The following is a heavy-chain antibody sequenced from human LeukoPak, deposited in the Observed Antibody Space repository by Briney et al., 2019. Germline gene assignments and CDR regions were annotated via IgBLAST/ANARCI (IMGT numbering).Heavy chain of an antibody. Sequence: ASVKVSCKASGYTFTDYEMHWVRQAPGQGLEWMGWISPKTGDTSHAQKFQGRVTMTGDTSTRTVYMEVSRLRFDDTAVYYCARAYSDYLIGDYWGQGTLVTVSS. CDR3: ARAYSDYLIGDY. V-gene: IGHV1-2*02. CDR1: GYTFTDYE. CDR2: ISPKTGDT. D-gene: IGHD4-17*01. J-gene: IGHJ4*02.